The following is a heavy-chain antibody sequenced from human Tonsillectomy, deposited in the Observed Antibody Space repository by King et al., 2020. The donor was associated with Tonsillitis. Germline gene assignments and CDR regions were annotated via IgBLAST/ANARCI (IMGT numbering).Heavy chain of an antibody. V-gene: IGHV3-21*01. D-gene: IGHD4-17*01. J-gene: IGHJ4*02. CDR3: ARDDHYGDYEFDS. CDR1: GFTFRGSS. Sequence: VQLVESGGGLVKPGGSLRLSCAASGFTFRGSSMNWVRQSPGKGLELVSSISSVSTYIYYADSVMGRFTISRDNAKNSLYLQMNSLRAEDTAVYYCARDDHYGDYEFDSWGQGTLVTVSS. CDR2: ISSVSTYI.